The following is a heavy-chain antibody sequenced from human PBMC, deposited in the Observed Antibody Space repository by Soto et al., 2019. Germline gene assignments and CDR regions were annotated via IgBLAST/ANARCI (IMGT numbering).Heavy chain of an antibody. CDR2: TYYRSKWYN. Sequence: PSQTLSLTCALSGDRVSSNSAAWNWIRQSPRRGLEWLGRTYYRSKWYNDYAVSVKSRITTNTVTSKNQLSLQLSSVTPEDTAVYYCARDKGLDFDSWGQGALVTVSS. CDR3: ARDKGLDFDS. V-gene: IGHV6-1*01. J-gene: IGHJ4*02. CDR1: GDRVSSNSAA.